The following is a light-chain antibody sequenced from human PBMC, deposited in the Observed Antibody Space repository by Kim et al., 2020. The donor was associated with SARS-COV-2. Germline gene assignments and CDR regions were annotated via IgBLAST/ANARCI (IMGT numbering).Light chain of an antibody. J-gene: IGKJ2*01. V-gene: IGKV3-20*01. CDR3: QQYGSSPPYT. CDR2: GAS. Sequence: SPGERPTLPGRASQSVSSSYLAGYQQKPGQAPRLLIYGASSRATGIPDRFSGSGSGTDFTLTISRLEPEDFAVYYCQQYGSSPPYTFGQGTKLEI. CDR1: QSVSSSY.